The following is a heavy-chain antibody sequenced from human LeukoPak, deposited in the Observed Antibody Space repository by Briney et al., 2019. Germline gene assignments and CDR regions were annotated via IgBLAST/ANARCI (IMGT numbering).Heavy chain of an antibody. CDR1: GYTFTSYD. CDR2: MSPKSGKT. J-gene: IGHJ4*02. Sequence: VASVKVSCKASGYTFTSYDINWVRQASGQGLEWMGWMSPKSGKTGYAQKFQGRVTITRDTSISTAYMELSSLTSEDTAVYYCARTPPRGLIDYWGQGTLVTVSS. D-gene: IGHD3-16*01. CDR3: ARTPPRGLIDY. V-gene: IGHV1-8*02.